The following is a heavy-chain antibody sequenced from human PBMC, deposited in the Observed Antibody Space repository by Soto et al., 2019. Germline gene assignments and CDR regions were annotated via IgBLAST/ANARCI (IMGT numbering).Heavy chain of an antibody. V-gene: IGHV1-69*13. Sequence: SVKVSCKASGGTFSSYAISWVRQAPGQGLEWMGGIIPIFGTANYAQKFQGRVTITADESTSTAYMELSSLRSEDTAVYYCARWLYYYDSSGYSDFDYWGQGTLVTVSS. D-gene: IGHD3-22*01. J-gene: IGHJ4*02. CDR1: GGTFSSYA. CDR3: ARWLYYYDSSGYSDFDY. CDR2: IIPIFGTA.